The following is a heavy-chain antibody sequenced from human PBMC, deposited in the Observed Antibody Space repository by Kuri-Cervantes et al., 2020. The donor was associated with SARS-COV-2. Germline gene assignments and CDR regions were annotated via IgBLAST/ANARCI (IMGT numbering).Heavy chain of an antibody. CDR1: GFPFSTHG. CDR2: ISYDEKNK. CDR3: AKDSPIAAFGEIIGGGLAP. D-gene: IGHD3-16*01. J-gene: IGHJ5*02. V-gene: IGHV3-30*18. Sequence: GESLKISCSTSGFPFSTHGMHWVRQAPGKGPEWLAVISYDEKNKSYGASAKGRFTISRDNARKTLYLQMNSLRFEDTAVYYCAKDSPIAAFGEIIGGGLAPWGQGTLVTVSS.